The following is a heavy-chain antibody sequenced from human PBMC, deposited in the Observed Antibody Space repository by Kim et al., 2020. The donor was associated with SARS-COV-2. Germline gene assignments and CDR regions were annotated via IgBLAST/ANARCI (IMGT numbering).Heavy chain of an antibody. D-gene: IGHD1-26*01. J-gene: IGHJ4*02. Sequence: YSASLKSRVTISGDTSRNQFSLNMRSVTAADTAVYYCACNVGSTPDYYFDYWGRGALVTVSS. V-gene: IGHV4-39*07. CDR3: ACNVGSTPDYYFDY.